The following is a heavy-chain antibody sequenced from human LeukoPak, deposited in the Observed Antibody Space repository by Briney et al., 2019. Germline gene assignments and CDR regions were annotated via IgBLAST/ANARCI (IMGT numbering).Heavy chain of an antibody. D-gene: IGHD1-20*01. Sequence: KSSETLSLTCTVSGGSISSYYWSWIRQPPGKGLDWIGYIYYSGSTNYNPSLRSRVTIAVDTSVNQFSLKLSSVTAADTAVYYCVRGPGITGILAGSYYYHGLDVWGQGTTVTVSS. J-gene: IGHJ6*02. CDR1: GGSISSYY. V-gene: IGHV4-59*01. CDR3: VRGPGITGILAGSYYYHGLDV. CDR2: IYYSGST.